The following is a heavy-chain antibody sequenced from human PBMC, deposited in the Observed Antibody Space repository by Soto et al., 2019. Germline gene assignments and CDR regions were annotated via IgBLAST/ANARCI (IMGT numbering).Heavy chain of an antibody. J-gene: IGHJ4*02. V-gene: IGHV3-48*02. CDR2: ISSSSSTI. CDR1: GFTFSSYS. Sequence: EVQLVESGGGLVQPGGSLRLSCAASGFTFSSYSMNWVCHAPGKGLEWVSYISSSSSTIYYADSVKGRFTISRDNAKNSLYLQMNSLRDEDTAVYYCARDLLEPDAYFDYWGQGTLITVSS. CDR3: ARDLLEPDAYFDY. D-gene: IGHD1-1*01.